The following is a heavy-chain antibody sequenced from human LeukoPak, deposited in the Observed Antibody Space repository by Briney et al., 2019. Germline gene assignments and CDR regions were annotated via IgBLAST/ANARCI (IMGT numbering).Heavy chain of an antibody. J-gene: IGHJ4*02. CDR1: GFTFSGSA. V-gene: IGHV3-73*01. Sequence: GGSLRLSCAASGFTFSGSAMHWVRQASGEGLEWVGRIRSKANSYATAYAASVKGRFTISRDDSKNTAYLQMNSLKTEDTAVYYCTSAYGDYGVELYWGQGTLVTVSS. D-gene: IGHD4-17*01. CDR3: TSAYGDYGVELY. CDR2: IRSKANSYAT.